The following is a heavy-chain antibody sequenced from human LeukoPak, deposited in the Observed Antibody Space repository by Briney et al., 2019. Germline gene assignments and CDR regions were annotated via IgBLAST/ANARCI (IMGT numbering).Heavy chain of an antibody. CDR2: IYYSGST. Sequence: SQTLSLTCTVSGGSISSGGYYWSWIRQHAGKGLEWIGYIYYSGSTYYNPSLKSRVTISVDTSKNQFSLKLSSVTAADTAVYYCARGLRDYNDSSGGLDYWGQGTLVTVSS. D-gene: IGHD3-22*01. J-gene: IGHJ4*02. CDR1: GGSISSGGYY. CDR3: ARGLRDYNDSSGGLDY. V-gene: IGHV4-31*03.